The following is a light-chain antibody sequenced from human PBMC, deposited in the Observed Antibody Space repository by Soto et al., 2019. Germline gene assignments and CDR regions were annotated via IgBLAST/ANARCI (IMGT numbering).Light chain of an antibody. Sequence: DSQMTQSPSTLSASVGDRVTITCRASQSISSWLAWYQQKPGKAPKLLIYKASTLQSGVPSRFSGSGSGTKFPLAISSLQPDDSATYYCQQYNDNWTFGQGTKV. CDR2: KAS. V-gene: IGKV1-5*03. CDR1: QSISSW. CDR3: QQYNDNWT. J-gene: IGKJ1*01.